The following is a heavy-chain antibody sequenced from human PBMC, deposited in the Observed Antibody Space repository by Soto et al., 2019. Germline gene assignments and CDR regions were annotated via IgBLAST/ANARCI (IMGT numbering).Heavy chain of an antibody. D-gene: IGHD2-2*01. V-gene: IGHV3-23*01. CDR3: AGEPPFIVVVPAAEVYMDV. CDR1: GFTFSSYA. J-gene: IGHJ6*03. CDR2: ISGSGGST. Sequence: EVQLLESGGGLVQPGGSLRLSCAASGFTFSSYAMSWVRQAPGKGLEWVSAISGSGGSTYYADSVKGRFTISRDNSKNTLYLQMNSLRAEDTAVYYCAGEPPFIVVVPAAEVYMDVWCTGTTVTVSS.